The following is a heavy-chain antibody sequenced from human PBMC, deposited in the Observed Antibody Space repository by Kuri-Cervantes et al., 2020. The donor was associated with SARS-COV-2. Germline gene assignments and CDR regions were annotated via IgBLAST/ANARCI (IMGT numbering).Heavy chain of an antibody. CDR1: GGSISSNTFY. CDR3: ASESSVQRLFDY. V-gene: IGHV4-61*05. J-gene: IGHJ4*02. Sequence: GSLRLSCTASGGSISSNTFYWGWIRQPPGKGLEWIGYIYNSWSTNYCPSPKSRVTISVDTSKNQFSLKVSSVTAADTAEYYCASESSVQRLFDYWGQGTPVTVSS. CDR2: IYNSWST. D-gene: IGHD6-25*01.